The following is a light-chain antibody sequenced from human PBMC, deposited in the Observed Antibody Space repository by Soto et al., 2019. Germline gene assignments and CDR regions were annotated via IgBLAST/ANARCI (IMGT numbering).Light chain of an antibody. V-gene: IGLV1-40*01. CDR2: GNT. CDR3: QSYDSSLSVV. J-gene: IGLJ2*01. CDR1: SSNNGAGYD. Sequence: QSVLTQPPSVSGAPGRRVTISCTGSSSNNGAGYDVHWYQQLPGTAPKLLIYGNTNRPSGVPDRFSGSKSGTSASLAIIGLQTEDEGDYYCQSYDSSLSVVFGGGTKLTVL.